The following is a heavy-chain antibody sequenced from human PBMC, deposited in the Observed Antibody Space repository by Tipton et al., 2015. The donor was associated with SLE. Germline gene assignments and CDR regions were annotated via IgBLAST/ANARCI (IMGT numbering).Heavy chain of an antibody. CDR2: ISGSGGST. V-gene: IGHV3-23*01. J-gene: IGHJ4*02. Sequence: SLRLSCAASGFTFSSYAMSWVRQAPGKGLEWVSAISGSGGSTYYADSVKGRFTISRDNSKNTLYLQMNSLRAEDTAVYYCAKGPNYDFWSGYRGLDYWGQGTLVTVSS. CDR3: AKGPNYDFWSGYRGLDY. CDR1: GFTFSSYA. D-gene: IGHD3-3*01.